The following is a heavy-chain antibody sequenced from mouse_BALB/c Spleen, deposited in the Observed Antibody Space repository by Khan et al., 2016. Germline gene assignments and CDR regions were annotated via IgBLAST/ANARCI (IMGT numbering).Heavy chain of an antibody. V-gene: IGHV10-1*02. CDR3: VGDAYYPYALDY. J-gene: IGHJ4*01. CDR2: IRSKSNNFAT. Sequence: EVQLVESGGGLVQPKGSLKLSCAASGFTFKTYAMNWVRQAPGKGLEWIARIRSKSNNFATYYADSVKYRCTISRDDSQNMLSLQMNNLQPEDKAMYYCVGDAYYPYALDYGGQGTSVTVSS. CDR1: GFTFKTYA. D-gene: IGHD1-1*01.